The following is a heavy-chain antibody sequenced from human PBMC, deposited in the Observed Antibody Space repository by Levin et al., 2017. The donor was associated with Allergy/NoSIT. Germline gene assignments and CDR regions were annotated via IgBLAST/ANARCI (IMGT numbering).Heavy chain of an antibody. CDR2: IYYSGST. Sequence: SETLSLTCTVSGGSISSYYWSWIRQPPGKGLEWIEYIYYSGSTNYNPSLKSRVTISVDTSKNQFSLKLSSVTAADTAVYYCARYGAARSWFDPWGQGTLVTVSS. CDR3: ARYGAARSWFDP. CDR1: GGSISSYY. D-gene: IGHD6-13*01. J-gene: IGHJ5*02. V-gene: IGHV4-59*01.